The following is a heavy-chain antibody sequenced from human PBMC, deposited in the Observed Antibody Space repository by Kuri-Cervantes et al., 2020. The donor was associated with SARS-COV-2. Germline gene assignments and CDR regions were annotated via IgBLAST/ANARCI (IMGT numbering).Heavy chain of an antibody. CDR3: ARPGGFLDV. CDR2: IYYSGST. J-gene: IGHJ6*04. CDR1: GVSISSHY. V-gene: IGHV4-59*11. D-gene: IGHD4-23*01. Sequence: SETLSLTCTVSGVSISSHYWSWIRQPPGRGLEWIGYIYYSGSTNYNPSLKGRVIISVDTSKNQFSLKLSSVTAADTAVYYCARPGGFLDVWGKGTTVTVSS.